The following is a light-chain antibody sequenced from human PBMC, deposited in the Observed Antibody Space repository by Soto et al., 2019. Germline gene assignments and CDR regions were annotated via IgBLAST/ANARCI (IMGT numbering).Light chain of an antibody. V-gene: IGKV3-15*01. J-gene: IGKJ1*01. Sequence: EIVMTQSPATLSVSPGERGTLSCRASQSVSSNLAWYQQKPGQAPRLLIYGASTRATGIPARFSGSGSGTEFTLTISSLQSGDFAVYYCQQYNNWPPGKTFGQGTKVEIK. CDR2: GAS. CDR3: QQYNNWPPGKT. CDR1: QSVSSN.